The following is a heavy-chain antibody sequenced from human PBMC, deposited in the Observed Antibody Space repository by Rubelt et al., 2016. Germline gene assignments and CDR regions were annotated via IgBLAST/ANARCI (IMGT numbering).Heavy chain of an antibody. CDR2: IIPIFGTA. J-gene: IGHJ3*02. CDR1: GGTFSSYA. Sequence: QVQLVQSGAEVKKPGSSVKVSCKASGGTFSSYAISWVRQAPGQGLEWMGGIIPIFGTANYAQKLQGIVTSTAEESTRTGYMELSSLRSEDTAVDYCAREFLEWSDAFDIWGQGTMVTVSS. CDR3: AREFLEWSDAFDI. D-gene: IGHD3-3*01. V-gene: IGHV1-69*01.